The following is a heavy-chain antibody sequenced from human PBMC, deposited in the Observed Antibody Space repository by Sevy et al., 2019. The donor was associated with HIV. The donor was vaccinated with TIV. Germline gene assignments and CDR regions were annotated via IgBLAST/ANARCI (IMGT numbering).Heavy chain of an antibody. J-gene: IGHJ4*02. V-gene: IGHV3-7*01. CDR2: INQDGSEK. D-gene: IGHD3-10*01. Sequence: GGSLRLSCAASGFSVSRNHINWVRQAPGKGLEWVANINQDGSEKYYVDSVKGRFTISRDNGKNSLYLQMNSLRAEDTAVYYCARETGSSHFDYWGQGTLVTVSS. CDR3: ARETGSSHFDY. CDR1: GFSVSRNH.